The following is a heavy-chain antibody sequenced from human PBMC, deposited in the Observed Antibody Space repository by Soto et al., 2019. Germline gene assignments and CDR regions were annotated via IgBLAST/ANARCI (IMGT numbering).Heavy chain of an antibody. J-gene: IGHJ4*02. D-gene: IGHD2-15*01. V-gene: IGHV3-30*18. CDR2: ISYDGSNK. CDR3: AKSAGPNCSGGSGHYHFDY. CDR1: GFTFSNYG. Sequence: QVQLVESGGDVVQPGRSLRLSCAASGFTFSNYGMNWVRQAPGKGLEWVAVISYDGSNKYYADSVRGRFTISRDNSKNTLYVQMDSLRTEDTAVYYCAKSAGPNCSGGSGHYHFDYWGQGTLVTVSS.